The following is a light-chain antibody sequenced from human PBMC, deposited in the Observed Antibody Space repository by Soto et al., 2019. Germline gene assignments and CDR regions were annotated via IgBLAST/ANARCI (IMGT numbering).Light chain of an antibody. Sequence: QSALTQPASVSGSPGQSITISCTGTSSDVGSYNHVSWYQQHPGKAPKLMIYEGSKRPSGVSNRFSGSKSGNTASLTISGGQEDEEADYYCCSYSGSSTSVVFGGGTKVTVL. J-gene: IGLJ2*01. CDR1: SSDVGSYNH. CDR3: CSYSGSSTSVV. V-gene: IGLV2-23*01. CDR2: EGS.